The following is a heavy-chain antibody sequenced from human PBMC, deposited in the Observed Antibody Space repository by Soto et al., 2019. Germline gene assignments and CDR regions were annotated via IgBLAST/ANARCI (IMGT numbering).Heavy chain of an antibody. J-gene: IGHJ6*02. CDR1: GGTFSSYA. CDR3: ASVMPMVRGVIGYYYGIDV. D-gene: IGHD3-10*01. Sequence: QVQLVQSGAEVKKPGSSVKVSCKASGGTFSSYAISWVRQAPGQGLEWMGGIIPIFGTANYAQKFQGRVTITADESTSTAYMELSSLRSEDTAVYYCASVMPMVRGVIGYYYGIDVWGQGTTVTVSS. V-gene: IGHV1-69*01. CDR2: IIPIFGTA.